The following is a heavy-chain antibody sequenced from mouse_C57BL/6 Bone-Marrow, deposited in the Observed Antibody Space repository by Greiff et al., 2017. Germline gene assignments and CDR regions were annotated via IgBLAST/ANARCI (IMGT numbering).Heavy chain of an antibody. Sequence: QVQLQQSGPELVKPGASVKLSCKASGYTFTSYDINWVKQRPGQGLEWIGWIYPRDGSTKYNEKFKGKATLTVGTSSSTAYMELHSLTAEDSAVYCCARWYYGSSPYWYFDVWGTGTTVTVSS. CDR1: GYTFTSYD. CDR2: IYPRDGST. D-gene: IGHD1-1*01. J-gene: IGHJ1*03. V-gene: IGHV1-85*01. CDR3: ARWYYGSSPYWYFDV.